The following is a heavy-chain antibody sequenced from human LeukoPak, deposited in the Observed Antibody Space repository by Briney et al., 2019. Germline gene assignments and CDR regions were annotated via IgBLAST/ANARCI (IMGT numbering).Heavy chain of an antibody. Sequence: SETLSLTCTVSGGSIGAYYWSWIRQPPGKGLEWIGYIYYSGSTYYSPSLKGRVTMSIDTSKNQFSLKLTSVTAADTAVYYCARSSPRYSSGWYNGMDVWGQGTTVTVSS. CDR1: GGSIGAYY. J-gene: IGHJ6*02. CDR2: IYYSGST. D-gene: IGHD6-19*01. CDR3: ARSSPRYSSGWYNGMDV. V-gene: IGHV4-59*01.